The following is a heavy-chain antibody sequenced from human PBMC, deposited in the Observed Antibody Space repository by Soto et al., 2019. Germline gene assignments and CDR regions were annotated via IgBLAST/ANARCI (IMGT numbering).Heavy chain of an antibody. J-gene: IGHJ3*02. V-gene: IGHV1-2*04. CDR3: ARSKGTDAFDI. D-gene: IGHD1-1*01. Sequence: ASVKVSCKASGNTFTGYYMHWVRQAPGQGLEWMGWINPNSGGTNYAQKFQGWVTMTRDTSISTAYMELSRLRSDDTAVYYCARSKGTDAFDIWGQGTMVTVSS. CDR1: GNTFTGYY. CDR2: INPNSGGT.